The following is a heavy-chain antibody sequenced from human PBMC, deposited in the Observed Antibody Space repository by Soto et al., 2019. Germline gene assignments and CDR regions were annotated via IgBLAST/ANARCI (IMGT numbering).Heavy chain of an antibody. CDR3: ARGQWSGSYYYYGMDV. D-gene: IGHD3-10*02. J-gene: IGHJ6*02. CDR1: GDSLSSGGFY. CDR2: IYYSGST. Sequence: QMQLQESGPGLVKPSQTLSLTCTVSGDSLSSGGFYWSWIRLHPGKGLEWIGYIYYSGSTYYNPSIKSRLTISVDTSKNQFSLKLSSVTAADTAVYYCARGQWSGSYYYYGMDVWGQGTTVTVSS. V-gene: IGHV4-31*03.